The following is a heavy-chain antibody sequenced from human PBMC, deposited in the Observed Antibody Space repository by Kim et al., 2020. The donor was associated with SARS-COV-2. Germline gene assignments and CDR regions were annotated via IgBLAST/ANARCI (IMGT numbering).Heavy chain of an antibody. CDR1: GGSISSSNYY. V-gene: IGHV4-39*01. CDR2: VYYSGTA. J-gene: IGHJ4*02. CDR3: ARQQETSSTCYFPDY. Sequence: SETLSLTCTVSGGSISSSNYYWGWIRQPPGKGLEWIGSVYYSGTAYYNPSLKSRVSISVDTSKNQFSLRVNSVTAADTAMYYCARQQETSSTCYFPDYWGQRSLVTVSS. D-gene: IGHD2-2*01.